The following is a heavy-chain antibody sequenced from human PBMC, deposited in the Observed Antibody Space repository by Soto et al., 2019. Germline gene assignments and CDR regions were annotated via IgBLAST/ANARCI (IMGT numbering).Heavy chain of an antibody. Sequence: SETLSLTCTVSGGSISSYYWSWIRQPPGKGLEWIGYIYYSGSTNYNPSLKSRVTISVDTSMNQFSLKLSSVTAADTAVYYCARGHARGYSYGYIYWFDPWGQGTRVTVSS. CDR3: ARGHARGYSYGYIYWFDP. V-gene: IGHV4-59*01. J-gene: IGHJ5*02. D-gene: IGHD5-18*01. CDR1: GGSISSYY. CDR2: IYYSGST.